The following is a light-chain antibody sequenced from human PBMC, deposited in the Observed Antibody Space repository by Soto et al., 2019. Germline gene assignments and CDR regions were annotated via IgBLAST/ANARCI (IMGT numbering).Light chain of an antibody. J-gene: IGKJ1*01. V-gene: IGKV3-15*01. Sequence: IVLTQSPANLSVSPGERATLSCRASESVSDDLAWYQQKPGRAPRLLIYRAYTRAAGVSARISGSGSGTEFTLSISSLQPEDSAVYYCQQYYNWPPWTFGQGTKVEIK. CDR3: QQYYNWPPWT. CDR1: ESVSDD. CDR2: RAY.